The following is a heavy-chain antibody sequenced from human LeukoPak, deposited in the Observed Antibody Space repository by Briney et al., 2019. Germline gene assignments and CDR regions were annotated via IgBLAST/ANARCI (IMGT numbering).Heavy chain of an antibody. J-gene: IGHJ4*02. D-gene: IGHD5-12*01. CDR2: ISTSSSTI. CDR3: ARDRDPSGSFDY. Sequence: GGSLRLSCAASGFTFSRYNMNWVRQAPGKGLEWVSYISTSSSTIYYADSVKGRFTISRDNAKDSLFLQMNSLGPEDTALYYCARDRDPSGSFDYWGQGTLVTVSS. V-gene: IGHV3-48*04. CDR1: GFTFSRYN.